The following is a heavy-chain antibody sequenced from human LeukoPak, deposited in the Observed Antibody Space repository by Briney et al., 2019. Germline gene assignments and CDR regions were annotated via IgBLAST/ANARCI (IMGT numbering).Heavy chain of an antibody. D-gene: IGHD3-22*01. J-gene: IGHJ4*02. Sequence: GGSLRLSCAASGFTFSNVWMNWVRQAPGNGLEWVGRIKSKTDGGTTNYAAPVKDRFTISRDDSKNTLYLQMNSLKTEDTAVYYCTTAHAGSGLLFNHWGQGTLVTVSS. CDR3: TTAHAGSGLLFNH. CDR2: IKSKTDGGTT. V-gene: IGHV3-15*01. CDR1: GFTFSNVW.